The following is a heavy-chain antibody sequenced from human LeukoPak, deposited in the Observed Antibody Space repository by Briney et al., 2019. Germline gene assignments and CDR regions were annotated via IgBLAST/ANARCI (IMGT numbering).Heavy chain of an antibody. Sequence: SETLSLTCTVSGGSISSDYWSWIRQPPGKGLEWIGYIYYSGSTNYNPSLKSRVSTSVDTSKNQFSLNLSSVIAADTAVYYCARKVVRGVICWFDAWGQGTLVTVSS. V-gene: IGHV4-59*08. CDR3: ARKVVRGVICWFDA. J-gene: IGHJ5*02. D-gene: IGHD3-10*01. CDR2: IYYSGST. CDR1: GGSISSDY.